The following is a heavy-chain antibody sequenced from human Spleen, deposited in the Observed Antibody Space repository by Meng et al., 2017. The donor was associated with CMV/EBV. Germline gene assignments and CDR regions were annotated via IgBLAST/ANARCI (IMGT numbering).Heavy chain of an antibody. Sequence: SVKVSCKTSGGTFSNYAISWVRQAPGQGLEWMGGIIPIFGTTNYAQKFQGRVTITADKSTSTAYMELSSLRSEDTAVYYCAREAYCSSTSCYERLGKKAYYYGMDVWGQGTTVTVSS. CDR1: GGTFSNYA. V-gene: IGHV1-69*06. CDR3: AREAYCSSTSCYERLGKKAYYYGMDV. D-gene: IGHD2-2*01. J-gene: IGHJ6*02. CDR2: IIPIFGTT.